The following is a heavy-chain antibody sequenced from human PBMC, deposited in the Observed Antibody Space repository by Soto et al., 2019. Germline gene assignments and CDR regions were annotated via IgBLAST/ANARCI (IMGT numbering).Heavy chain of an antibody. Sequence: QVQLVESGGGVVQPGGSLRLSCAVSGFTLSTYAMEWVRQAPGKGLEWVAGILHDGSNQDYADSVKGRFTISRDISKNTLYLQMNSLRGEDTAVYYCASLADFWGQGTLVTVSS. CDR3: ASLADF. V-gene: IGHV3-30-3*01. CDR2: ILHDGSNQ. D-gene: IGHD3-16*01. CDR1: GFTLSTYA. J-gene: IGHJ4*02.